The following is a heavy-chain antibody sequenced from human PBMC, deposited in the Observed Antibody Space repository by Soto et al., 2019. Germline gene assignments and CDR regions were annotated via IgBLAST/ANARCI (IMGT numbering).Heavy chain of an antibody. CDR3: ARDHTYYGSGSYPRYWYFDL. D-gene: IGHD3-10*01. CDR2: ISSSGSTI. Sequence: QVQLVESGGGLVKPGGSLRLSCAASGFTFSDYYMSWIRQAPGKGLEWGSYISSSGSTIYYADSVKGRFTISRDNAKNSLYLQMNSLRAEDTAVYYCARDHTYYGSGSYPRYWYFDLWGRGTLVTVSS. CDR1: GFTFSDYY. J-gene: IGHJ2*01. V-gene: IGHV3-11*01.